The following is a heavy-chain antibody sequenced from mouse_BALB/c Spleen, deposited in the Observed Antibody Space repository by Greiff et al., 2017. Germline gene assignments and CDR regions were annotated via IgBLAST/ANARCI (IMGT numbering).Heavy chain of an antibody. D-gene: IGHD1-1*01. CDR1: GFTFSSYA. J-gene: IGHJ4*01. Sequence: EVKLMESGGGLVKPGGSLKLSCAASGFTFSSYAMSWVRQSPEKRLEWVAEISSGGSYTYYPDTVTGRFTISRDNAKNTLYLEMSSLRSEDTAMYYCARDHYGSFYAMDYWGQGTSVTVSS. V-gene: IGHV5-9-4*01. CDR3: ARDHYGSFYAMDY. CDR2: ISSGGSYT.